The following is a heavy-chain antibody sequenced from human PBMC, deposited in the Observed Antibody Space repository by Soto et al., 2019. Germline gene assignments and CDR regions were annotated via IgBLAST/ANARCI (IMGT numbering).Heavy chain of an antibody. CDR3: ARDLGGYNSIAAY. V-gene: IGHV1-18*01. CDR2: ISAYNGNT. D-gene: IGHD5-12*01. J-gene: IGHJ4*02. Sequence: GASVKVSCKASGYTFTSHGITWLRQAPGQGLEWMGWISAYNGNTNYTQNLQGRITMTTDTSTSTAYMELRSLRSDDTAVYYCARDLGGYNSIAAYWGQGALVTVSS. CDR1: GYTFTSHG.